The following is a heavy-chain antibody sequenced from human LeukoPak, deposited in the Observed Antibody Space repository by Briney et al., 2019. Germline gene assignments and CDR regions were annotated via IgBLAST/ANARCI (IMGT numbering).Heavy chain of an antibody. J-gene: IGHJ5*02. D-gene: IGHD3-3*01. Sequence: AAEKVSRKASGYTFTSYEINWVGQATAQGGEWMGWMNPNSGKTGHEQNLQGRVTITSNNAKSTDYMELKSWRRGDTAVYSCARGMDFWSGYYRSGWFDPWGQGTLVTVSS. V-gene: IGHV1-8*01. CDR3: ARGMDFWSGYYRSGWFDP. CDR1: GYTFTSYE. CDR2: MNPNSGKT.